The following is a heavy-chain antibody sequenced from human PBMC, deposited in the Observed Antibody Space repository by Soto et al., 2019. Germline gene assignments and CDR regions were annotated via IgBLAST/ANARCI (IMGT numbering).Heavy chain of an antibody. CDR3: GSTTELGYCTNGVCYTPSFDY. J-gene: IGHJ4*02. CDR2: INHSGST. Sequence: SETLSLTCAVYGGSFSGYYWSWIRQPPGKGLEWIGEINHSGSTNYNPSLKSRVTISVDTSKNQFSLKLSSVTAADTAVYYCGSTTELGYCTNGVCYTPSFDYWGQETLVTVSS. D-gene: IGHD2-8*01. CDR1: GGSFSGYY. V-gene: IGHV4-34*01.